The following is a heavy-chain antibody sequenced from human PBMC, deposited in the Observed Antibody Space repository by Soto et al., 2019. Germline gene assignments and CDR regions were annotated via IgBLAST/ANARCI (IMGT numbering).Heavy chain of an antibody. V-gene: IGHV3-74*01. CDR2: IHSDGSST. J-gene: IGHJ3*01. Sequence: EVQLVESGGGLVRPGGSLRLSCAASGFTFSYYWMHWVRQAPGKGLVWVSRIHSDGSSTTYADFVKGRFIISRDNARNTVDLQMISVRDEDTAVYYCVSGDRGAFDLWGQGAVVTVSS. CDR1: GFTFSYYW. D-gene: IGHD7-27*01. CDR3: VSGDRGAFDL.